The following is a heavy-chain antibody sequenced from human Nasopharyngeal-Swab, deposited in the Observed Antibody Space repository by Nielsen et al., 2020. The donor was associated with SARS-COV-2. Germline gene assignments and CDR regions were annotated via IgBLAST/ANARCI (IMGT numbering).Heavy chain of an antibody. V-gene: IGHV4-59*01. CDR2: IYYSGST. CDR1: GGSISSYY. Sequence: SETLSLTCTVSGGSISSYYWSWIRQPPGKGLEWIGYIYYSGSTNYNPSLKSRVTISVDTSKNQFSLKLSSVTAAETAVYYCARDSRSGWLYWGQGTLVTVSS. D-gene: IGHD6-19*01. J-gene: IGHJ4*02. CDR3: ARDSRSGWLY.